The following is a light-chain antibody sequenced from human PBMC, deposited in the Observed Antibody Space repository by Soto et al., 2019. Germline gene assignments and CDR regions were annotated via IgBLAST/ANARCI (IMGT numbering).Light chain of an antibody. V-gene: IGKV1-39*01. CDR2: AAS. CDR3: QQSYSTPPIT. CDR1: QGISSY. J-gene: IGKJ5*01. Sequence: IQFTHSASSFSRSXTARVPIPSXXSQGISSYLARYQQKPGKAPNLLIYAASTLQSGVPSWFSGSGSGTDFTLTISSLQPEDFATYYCQQSYSTPPITFGQGTRLE.